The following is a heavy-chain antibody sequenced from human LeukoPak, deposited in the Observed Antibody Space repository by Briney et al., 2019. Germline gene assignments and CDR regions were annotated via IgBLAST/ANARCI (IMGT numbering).Heavy chain of an antibody. D-gene: IGHD3-10*01. CDR2: ISYDGSNK. CDR1: GFTSSSYG. V-gene: IGHV3-30*18. CDR3: AKEWSYYLDY. Sequence: PGGSLRLSCAASGFTSSSYGMHWVRRAPGKGLEWVAVISYDGSNKYYADSVKGRFTISRDNSKNTLYLQMNSLRAEDTAVYYCAKEWSYYLDYWGQGTLATVSS. J-gene: IGHJ4*02.